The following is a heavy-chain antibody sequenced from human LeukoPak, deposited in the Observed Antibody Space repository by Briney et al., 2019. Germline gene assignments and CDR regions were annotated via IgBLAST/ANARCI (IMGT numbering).Heavy chain of an antibody. V-gene: IGHV4-59*01. Sequence: PSETLSLTCTVSGGSISSYYWSWIRQPPGKGLEWIGYIYYSGSTNYNPSLKSRVTISVDTSKNQFSLKLSSVTAADTAVYYCARDSRSIWYSSSWYFDYWGQGTLVTVSS. D-gene: IGHD6-13*01. CDR1: GGSISSYY. CDR2: IYYSGST. J-gene: IGHJ4*02. CDR3: ARDSRSIWYSSSWYFDY.